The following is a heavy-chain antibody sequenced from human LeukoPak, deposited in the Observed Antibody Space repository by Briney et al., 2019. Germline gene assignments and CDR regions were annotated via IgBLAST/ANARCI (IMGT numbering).Heavy chain of an antibody. D-gene: IGHD3-9*01. J-gene: IGHJ4*02. CDR3: ARGRGRYFDWLSQ. V-gene: IGHV4-59*12. CDR2: IYYSGST. Sequence: PSETPSLTCTVSGGSISSYYWSWIRQPPGKGLEWIGYIYYSGSTNYNPSLKSRVTISVDTSKNQFSLKLSSVTAADTAVYYCARGRGRYFDWLSQWGQGTLVTVSS. CDR1: GGSISSYY.